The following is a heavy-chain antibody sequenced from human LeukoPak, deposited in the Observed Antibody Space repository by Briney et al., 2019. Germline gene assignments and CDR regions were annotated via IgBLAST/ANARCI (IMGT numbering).Heavy chain of an antibody. V-gene: IGHV1-2*06. Sequence: ASVTVSFTASGYTFTGYYMHWLRQAPGQGLEWMGRINPNSGDTKFAQKFQGRVTMSRDTSLSTAYMELSRLTSDDTAVYFCATHINWNYAGILDYWGQGALVTVSS. CDR2: INPNSGDT. CDR3: ATHINWNYAGILDY. CDR1: GYTFTGYY. D-gene: IGHD1-7*01. J-gene: IGHJ4*02.